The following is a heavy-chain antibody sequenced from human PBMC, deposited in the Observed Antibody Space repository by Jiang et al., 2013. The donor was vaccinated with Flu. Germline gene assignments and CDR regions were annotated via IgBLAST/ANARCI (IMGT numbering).Heavy chain of an antibody. V-gene: IGHV5-51*01. J-gene: IGHJ3*01. CDR2: IYPGDSDT. CDR3: SIAYYYDSSGHASMGSGAFDV. Sequence: CKGSGYSFTSYWIGWVRQMPGKGLEWMGIIYPGDSDTRYSPSFQGQVTISADKSISTAYLQWSSLKASDTAMYYCSIAYYYDSSGHASMGSGAFDVWGQGTMVSVSS. D-gene: IGHD3-22*01. CDR1: GYSFTSYW.